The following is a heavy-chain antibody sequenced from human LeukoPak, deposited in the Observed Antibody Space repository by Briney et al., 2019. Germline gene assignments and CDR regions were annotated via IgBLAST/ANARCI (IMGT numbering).Heavy chain of an antibody. CDR1: GYTFTSYY. CDR3: ARESERGYSYGYALDY. V-gene: IGHV1-46*01. J-gene: IGHJ4*02. CDR2: INPSGGST. Sequence: GASVKVSCKASGYTFTSYYMHWVRQAPGQGLEWMGIINPSGGSTSYAQKLQGRVTMTRDTSTSTVYMELSSLRSEDAAVYYCARESERGYSYGYALDYWGQGTLVTVSS. D-gene: IGHD5-18*01.